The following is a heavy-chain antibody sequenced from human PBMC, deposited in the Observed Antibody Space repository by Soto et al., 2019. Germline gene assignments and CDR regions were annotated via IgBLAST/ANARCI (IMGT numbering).Heavy chain of an antibody. CDR3: AKDMEQWHGQGAFDI. CDR2: ISWNSGSI. CDR1: GFTFDDYA. D-gene: IGHD6-19*01. Sequence: EVQLVESGGGLVQPGRSLRLSCAASGFTFDDYAMHWVRQAPGKGLEWVSGISWNSGSIGYADSVKGRFTISRDNAKNSLYLQMNSLRAEDTALYYCAKDMEQWHGQGAFDIWGQGTMVTVSS. J-gene: IGHJ3*02. V-gene: IGHV3-9*01.